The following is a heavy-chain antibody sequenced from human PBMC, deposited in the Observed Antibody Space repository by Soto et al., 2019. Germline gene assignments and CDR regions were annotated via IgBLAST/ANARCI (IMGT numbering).Heavy chain of an antibody. CDR3: AREQRIAVAPGAFDY. Sequence: GGSLRLSCAASGFTFSSYSMNWVRQAPGKGLEWVSYISSSSSTIYYADSVKGRFTISRDNAKNSLYLQMNSLRAEDTAVYYCAREQRIAVAPGAFDYWGQGTLVTVSS. CDR1: GFTFSSYS. CDR2: ISSSSSTI. J-gene: IGHJ4*02. V-gene: IGHV3-48*01. D-gene: IGHD6-19*01.